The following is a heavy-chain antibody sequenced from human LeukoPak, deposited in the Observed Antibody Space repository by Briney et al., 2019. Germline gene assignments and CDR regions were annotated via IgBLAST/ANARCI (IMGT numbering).Heavy chain of an antibody. CDR3: ARGKYDFWSGYTYYYYYMDV. CDR1: GGSFSGYY. J-gene: IGHJ6*03. V-gene: IGHV4-34*01. D-gene: IGHD3-3*01. CDR2: INHSGST. Sequence: SETLSLTCAVYGGSFSGYYWSWIRRPPGKGLEWIGEINHSGSTNYNPSLKSRVTISVDTSKNQFSLKLSSVTAADTAVYYCARGKYDFWSGYTYYYYYMDVWGKGTTVTVSS.